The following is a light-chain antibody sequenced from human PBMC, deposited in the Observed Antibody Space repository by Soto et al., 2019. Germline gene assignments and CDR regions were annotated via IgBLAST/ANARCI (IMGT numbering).Light chain of an antibody. CDR3: QQYDTSHLT. CDR1: QSVTTSY. J-gene: IGKJ4*01. V-gene: IGKV3-20*01. CDR2: GAS. Sequence: EIVLTQSQGTLSLSPGDRATLSCRASQSVTTSYLAWYQQKPGQAPRLLIYGASFRAAGIPDRFSGSGSGTDFTLTISRLEPEDFAVYYCQQYDTSHLTFGGGTKVEIK.